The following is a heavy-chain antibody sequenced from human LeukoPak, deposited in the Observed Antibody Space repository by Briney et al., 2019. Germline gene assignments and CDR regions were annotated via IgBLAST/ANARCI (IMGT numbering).Heavy chain of an antibody. J-gene: IGHJ3*02. CDR2: ISSSGSTI. V-gene: IGHV3-11*01. Sequence: GGSLRLSCAASGFTFSDYYMSWIRQAPGKGLEWVSYISSSGSTIYYADSVKGRFTISRDNAKSSLYLQMNSLRAEDTAVYYCAGPGSYDAFDIWGQGTMVTVSS. CDR3: AGPGSYDAFDI. D-gene: IGHD7-27*01. CDR1: GFTFSDYY.